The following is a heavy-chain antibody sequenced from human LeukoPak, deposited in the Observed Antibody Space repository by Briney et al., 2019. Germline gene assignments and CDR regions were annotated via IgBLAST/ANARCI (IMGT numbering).Heavy chain of an antibody. CDR2: ISDSGGST. CDR3: AKSGGSYSDTSHFDL. J-gene: IGHJ4*02. D-gene: IGHD1-26*01. V-gene: IGHV3-64*04. Sequence: PGGSLRLSCSASGFPFSSYAMHWVRQAPGKGLEYVSAISDSGGSTYYADSVKGRFTISRDNSKNTLYLQMNSLRAEDTAAYYCAKSGGSYSDTSHFDLWGQGTLVTVSS. CDR1: GFPFSSYA.